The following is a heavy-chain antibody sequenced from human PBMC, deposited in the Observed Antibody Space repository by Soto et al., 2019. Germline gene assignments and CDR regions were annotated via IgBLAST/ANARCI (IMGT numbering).Heavy chain of an antibody. J-gene: IGHJ6*03. CDR1: GFTFSSYG. D-gene: IGHD6-6*01. Sequence: ESVGGVVQPGRSLRLSCAASGFTFSSYGMHWVRQAPGKGLEWVAVISYDGSNKYYADSVKGRFTISRDNSKNTLYLQMNSLRAEDTAVYYCAKDIAARPDYYYYMDVWGKGTTVTVSS. CDR3: AKDIAARPDYYYYMDV. V-gene: IGHV3-30*18. CDR2: ISYDGSNK.